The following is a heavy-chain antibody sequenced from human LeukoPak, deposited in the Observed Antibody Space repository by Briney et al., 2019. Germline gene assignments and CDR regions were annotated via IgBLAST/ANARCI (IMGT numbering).Heavy chain of an antibody. Sequence: SQTLSLTCAVSGGSISSGGYSWSWIRQPPGKGLEWIGHIYHSGSTYYNPSLKSRVTISVDRSKNQFSLKLSSVTAADTAVYYCARATVTTGGMDVWGQGTTVTVSS. D-gene: IGHD4-17*01. CDR1: GGSISSGGYS. V-gene: IGHV4-30-2*01. CDR2: IYHSGST. CDR3: ARATVTTGGMDV. J-gene: IGHJ6*02.